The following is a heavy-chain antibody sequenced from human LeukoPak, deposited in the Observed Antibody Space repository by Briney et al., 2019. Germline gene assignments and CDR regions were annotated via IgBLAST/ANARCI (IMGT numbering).Heavy chain of an antibody. V-gene: IGHV4-39*02. CDR3: ARLSGCYEVDY. CDR1: GGSISSSRYY. CDR2: IYYSGST. J-gene: IGHJ4*02. Sequence: ASETLSLTCTVSGGSISSSRYYWGWIRQPPGKGLEWIGSIYYSGSTYYNPSLKSRLTISVDTSKNHFSLKLSSVTAADTAVYYCARLSGCYEVDYWGQGTLVTVSS. D-gene: IGHD6-19*01.